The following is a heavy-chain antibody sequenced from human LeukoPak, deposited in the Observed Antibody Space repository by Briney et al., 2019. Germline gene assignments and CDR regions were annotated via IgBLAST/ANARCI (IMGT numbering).Heavy chain of an antibody. CDR3: ARGRIAAAGYYYYYYMDV. D-gene: IGHD6-25*01. J-gene: IGHJ6*03. CDR2: IYTSGST. Sequence: PSETLSLTCTVSGGSISSYYWSWIRQPAGKGLEWIGRIYTSGSTNYNPSLKSRVTMSVDTSKNQFSLKLSSVTAADTAVYYCARGRIAAAGYYYYYYMDVWGKGTTVTVSS. V-gene: IGHV4-4*07. CDR1: GGSISSYY.